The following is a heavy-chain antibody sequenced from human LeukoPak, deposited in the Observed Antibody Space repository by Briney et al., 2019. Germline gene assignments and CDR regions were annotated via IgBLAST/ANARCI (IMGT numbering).Heavy chain of an antibody. J-gene: IGHJ4*02. D-gene: IGHD1-14*01. CDR1: GGSITSYY. V-gene: IGHV4-59*01. CDR2: VSDGGRT. CDR3: ARASTTFDD. Sequence: PSETLSLTCSVSGGSITSYYWSWIRQPPGKGLEWIGHVSDGGRTNYSPSLRSRVSISVDTSKNQFSLKLPSVTAADTAVYFCARASTTFDDWGQGTLVTVSS.